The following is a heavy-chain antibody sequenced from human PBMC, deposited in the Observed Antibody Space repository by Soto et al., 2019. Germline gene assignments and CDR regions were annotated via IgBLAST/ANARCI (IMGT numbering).Heavy chain of an antibody. Sequence: TGGSLRLSCAASGLTFSDRYMDWVRQAPGKGLEWVGRTRKKTNSYTTEYAASVKGRFIISRDDSTNSLYLQMSSLKTEDTAVYYCTTVTTVDYYFDYWGQGTLVTVSS. D-gene: IGHD4-17*01. V-gene: IGHV3-72*01. CDR3: TTVTTVDYYFDY. J-gene: IGHJ4*02. CDR1: GLTFSDRY. CDR2: TRKKTNSYTT.